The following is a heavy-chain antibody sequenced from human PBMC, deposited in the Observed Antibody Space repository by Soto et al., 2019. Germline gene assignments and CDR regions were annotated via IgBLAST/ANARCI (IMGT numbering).Heavy chain of an antibody. CDR2: INPSGGST. Sequence: ASVKVSCKASGYTFTSYYMHWVRQAPGQGLEWMGIINPSGGSTSYAQKFQGRVTMTRDTPTSTVYMELSSLRSEDTAVYYCATGSGSYYYYYYGMDVWGQGTTVTVS. J-gene: IGHJ6*02. V-gene: IGHV1-46*01. D-gene: IGHD1-26*01. CDR3: ATGSGSYYYYYYGMDV. CDR1: GYTFTSYY.